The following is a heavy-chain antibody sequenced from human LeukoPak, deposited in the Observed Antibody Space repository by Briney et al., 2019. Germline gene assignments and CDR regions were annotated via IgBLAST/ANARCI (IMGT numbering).Heavy chain of an antibody. CDR1: GFTFSSYA. Sequence: GGSLRLSCAASGFTFSSYAMSWVRQAPGKGLEWVANIKEDGSQSYYADSVKGRFTISRDNAKNSLYLQVNSLRDEDTAVYYCATQRWAIFDYWGQGTLVTVSS. CDR2: IKEDGSQS. CDR3: ATQRWAIFDY. V-gene: IGHV3-7*01. D-gene: IGHD2-21*01. J-gene: IGHJ4*02.